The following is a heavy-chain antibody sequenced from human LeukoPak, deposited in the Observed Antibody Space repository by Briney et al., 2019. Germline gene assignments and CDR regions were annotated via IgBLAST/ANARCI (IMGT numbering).Heavy chain of an antibody. V-gene: IGHV3-33*01. CDR1: GVTFSSYG. CDR3: ARARLANYFDY. CDR2: IWYDGSNK. Sequence: PGRSLRLSCAASGVTFSSYGMHWVRQAPGKGLEWVAVIWYDGSNKYYADSVKGRFTISRDNSKNTLYLQMNSLRAEDTAVYYCARARLANYFDYWGQGTLVTVSS. J-gene: IGHJ4*02.